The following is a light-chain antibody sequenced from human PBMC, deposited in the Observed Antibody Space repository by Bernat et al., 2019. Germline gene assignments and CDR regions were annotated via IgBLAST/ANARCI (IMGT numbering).Light chain of an antibody. CDR1: QDISKY. J-gene: IGKJ4*01. Sequence: DIQMTQSPSSLSASVGDRVTITCRATQDISKYLAWFQQKPGKATKSLIYGASTLDSGVPSRFSGSGSGTDFTLTISSLQPDDLATYYCQQYDSYPLTFGGGTKVEVK. CDR3: QQYDSYPLT. V-gene: IGKV1-16*01. CDR2: GAS.